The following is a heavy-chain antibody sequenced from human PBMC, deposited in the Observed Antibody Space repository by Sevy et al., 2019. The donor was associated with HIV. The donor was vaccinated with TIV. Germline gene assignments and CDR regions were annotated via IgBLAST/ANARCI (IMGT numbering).Heavy chain of an antibody. CDR2: FDPQYGET. CDR3: TAVGLRYFSGSSSYQGDWFDP. Sequence: ASVKVSCKVSGYTLTKLSIHWGRQAPGRGLEWMGDFDPQYGETIYAQKFQGRLTMTEDTSPDTAFMELSSLTPEDTAVYYCTAVGLRYFSGSSSYQGDWFDPWGQGTLVTVSS. J-gene: IGHJ5*02. D-gene: IGHD2-15*01. CDR1: GYTLTKLS. V-gene: IGHV1-24*01.